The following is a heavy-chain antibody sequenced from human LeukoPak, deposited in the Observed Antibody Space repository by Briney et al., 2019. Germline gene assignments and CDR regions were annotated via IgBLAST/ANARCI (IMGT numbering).Heavy chain of an antibody. CDR1: GFTFSNYA. Sequence: GTSLRLSCAASGFTFSNYAMHWVRQAPGKGLEWVAVISYDGSNKYYADSVKGRFTISRDNSKNTLYLQMNSLRAEDTAVYYCARATTVRTPPYYFDYWGQGTLVTVSS. D-gene: IGHD4-11*01. CDR3: ARATTVRTPPYYFDY. V-gene: IGHV3-30-3*01. J-gene: IGHJ4*02. CDR2: ISYDGSNK.